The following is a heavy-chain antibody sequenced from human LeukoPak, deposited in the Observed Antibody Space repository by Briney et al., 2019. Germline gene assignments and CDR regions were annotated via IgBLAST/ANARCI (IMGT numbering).Heavy chain of an antibody. D-gene: IGHD3-22*01. V-gene: IGHV3-72*01. Sequence: PGGSLRLSCAASGFTFSDHYMDWVRQAPGKGLEWVGRTRNKANSYTTEYAASVKGRFTISRNDSKNSLYLQMNSLKTEDTAVYYCARESVSSGGFDHWGQGTLVTVSS. CDR3: ARESVSSGGFDH. J-gene: IGHJ4*02. CDR2: TRNKANSYTT. CDR1: GFTFSDHY.